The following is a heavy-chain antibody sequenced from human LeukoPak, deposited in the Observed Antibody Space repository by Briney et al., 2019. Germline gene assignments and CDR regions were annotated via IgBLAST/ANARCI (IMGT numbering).Heavy chain of an antibody. D-gene: IGHD3-9*01. CDR1: GGTFSNYA. CDR3: ARDLVGSHTGYSSGAWDY. Sequence: ASVKVSCKASGGTFSNYAISWVRQAPGRGLEWMGGIMSLFDTADYAQKFQGRLTITADESTSTAYMELSSLRADDTAVYYCARDLVGSHTGYSSGAWDYWGQGTLVTVSS. CDR2: IMSLFDTA. J-gene: IGHJ4*02. V-gene: IGHV1-69*01.